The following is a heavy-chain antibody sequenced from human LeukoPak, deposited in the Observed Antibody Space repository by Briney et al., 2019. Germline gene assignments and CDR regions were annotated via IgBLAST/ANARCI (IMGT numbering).Heavy chain of an antibody. J-gene: IGHJ4*02. CDR3: ASLVAVVSGWYYFDY. CDR1: GGAFSSYA. V-gene: IGHV1-69*13. Sequence: SVKVSCKASGGAFSSYAISWVRQAPGQGLEWMGGIIPIFGTANYAQKFQGRVTITADESTSTAYMELSSLRSEDTAVYYCASLVAVVSGWYYFDYWGQGTLVTVSS. D-gene: IGHD6-19*01. CDR2: IIPIFGTA.